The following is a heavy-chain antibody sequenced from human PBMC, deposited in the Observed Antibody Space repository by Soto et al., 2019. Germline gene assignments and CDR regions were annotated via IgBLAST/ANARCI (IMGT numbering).Heavy chain of an antibody. CDR1: GFTFSSYA. Sequence: EVQLLESGGGLVQPGGSLRLSCAASGFTFSSYAMSWVRQAPGKGLEWVSAISGSGGSTYYADSVKGRFTISRDNSKNALYLQMNSLRAEDTAVYYCGKEISPGVAYYWYYYYGMDVWGQGTTVTVSS. V-gene: IGHV3-23*01. D-gene: IGHD1-1*01. CDR2: ISGSGGST. CDR3: GKEISPGVAYYWYYYYGMDV. J-gene: IGHJ6*02.